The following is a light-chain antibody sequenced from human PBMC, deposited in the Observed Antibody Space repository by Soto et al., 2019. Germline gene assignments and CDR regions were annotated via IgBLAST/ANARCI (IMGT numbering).Light chain of an antibody. J-gene: IGKJ5*01. Sequence: EIVLTQSPATLSLSPGERATLSCRASQRVSSFLAWYQQIPGQAPRLLIYDASNWPTGIPARFSGSGSGTDFTLTISALEPEDFAVYYCQERTKWPPTFGQGTRLEIK. CDR3: QERTKWPPT. CDR1: QRVSSF. V-gene: IGKV3-11*01. CDR2: DAS.